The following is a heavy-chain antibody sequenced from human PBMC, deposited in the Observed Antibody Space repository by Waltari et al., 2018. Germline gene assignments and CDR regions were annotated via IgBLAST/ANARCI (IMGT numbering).Heavy chain of an antibody. V-gene: IGHV4-59*01. CDR3: ARLKRVGATSYYFDY. Sequence: QVQLQESGPGLVKPSETLSLTCTVSGGSISSYYWSWLRQPPGKGLEWIGYIYYSGSTNYNPSLKSRVTISVDTSKNQFSLKLSSVTAADTAVYYCARLKRVGATSYYFDYWGQGTLVTVSS. D-gene: IGHD1-26*01. CDR2: IYYSGST. CDR1: GGSISSYY. J-gene: IGHJ4*02.